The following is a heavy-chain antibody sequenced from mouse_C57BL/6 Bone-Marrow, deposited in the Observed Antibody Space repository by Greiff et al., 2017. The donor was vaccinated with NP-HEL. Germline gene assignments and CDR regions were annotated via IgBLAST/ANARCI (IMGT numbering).Heavy chain of an antibody. CDR2: IDPSDSYT. CDR3: ARVSTMVKWCAY. V-gene: IGHV1-59*01. J-gene: IGHJ3*01. CDR1: GYTFTSYW. Sequence: QVQLQQPGAELVRPGTSVKLSCKASGYTFTSYWMHWVKQRPGQGLEWIGVIDPSDSYTNYNQKFKGKATLTVDTSSSTAYMQLSSLTSEDSAVYYCARVSTMVKWCAYWGQGTLVTVSA. D-gene: IGHD2-2*01.